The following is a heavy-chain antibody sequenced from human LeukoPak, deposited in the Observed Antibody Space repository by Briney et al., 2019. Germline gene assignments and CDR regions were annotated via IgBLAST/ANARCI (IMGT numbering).Heavy chain of an antibody. J-gene: IGHJ5*02. V-gene: IGHV5-51*01. CDR2: IYPGDSDA. Sequence: GESLKISCKGSGYSFTSYWIGWVRQIPGKGLEWMGIIYPGDSDARYSPSFQGQVTISADKSISTAYLQWSSLKASDTAMYYCARHGGDQLLPPYNWFDPWGQGTLVTVSS. D-gene: IGHD2-2*01. CDR3: ARHGGDQLLPPYNWFDP. CDR1: GYSFTSYW.